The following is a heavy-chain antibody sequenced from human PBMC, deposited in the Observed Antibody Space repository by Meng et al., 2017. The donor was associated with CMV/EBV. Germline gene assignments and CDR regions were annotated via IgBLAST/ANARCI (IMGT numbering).Heavy chain of an antibody. J-gene: IGHJ4*02. V-gene: IGHV3-23*03. CDR1: GFTFSSYA. CDR3: ARYGGLARVIDY. D-gene: IGHD3-16*01. CDR2: IYSGGSST. Sequence: GGSLRLSCAASGFTFSSYAMSWVRQAPGKGLEWVSVIYSGGSSTYYADSVKGRFTISRDNSKNTLYLQMNSLRAEDTAVYYCARYGGLARVIDYWGQGTLVTVSS.